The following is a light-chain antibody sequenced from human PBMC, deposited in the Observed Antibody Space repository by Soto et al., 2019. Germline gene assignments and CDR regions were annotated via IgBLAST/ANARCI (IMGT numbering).Light chain of an antibody. V-gene: IGKV3-20*01. CDR3: QQYGNSPRS. CDR2: GAS. Sequence: EIVLTQSSGTLSLSPGERATLSCRASQSVSSNYLAWYQQTPGQAPRLLIYGASSRATGIPDRFSGSGSGTDFTLTISRLEPEDFAAYYCQQYGNSPRSFGQGTKVDIK. CDR1: QSVSSNY. J-gene: IGKJ1*01.